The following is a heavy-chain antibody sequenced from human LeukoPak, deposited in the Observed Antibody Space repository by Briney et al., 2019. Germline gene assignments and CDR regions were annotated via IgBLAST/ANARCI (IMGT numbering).Heavy chain of an antibody. V-gene: IGHV1-69*06. CDR1: GGTFSSYA. Sequence: SVKVSCKASGGTFSSYAISWVRQAPGQGLEWMGRIIPIFGTANYAQKFQGRVTITADKSTSTAYMELSSLRSEDTAVYYCARDSAYPLPNYLPFDPWGQGTLVTVSS. D-gene: IGHD5-24*01. CDR3: ARDSAYPLPNYLPFDP. CDR2: IIPIFGTA. J-gene: IGHJ5*02.